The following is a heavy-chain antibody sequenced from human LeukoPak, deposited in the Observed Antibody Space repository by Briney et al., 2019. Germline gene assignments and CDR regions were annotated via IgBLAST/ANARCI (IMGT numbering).Heavy chain of an antibody. Sequence: PGGSLRLSCAASGFTFSNYAMSWVRQAPGKGLEWVSGINVSGGSTFYADSVRGRFTISRDNSKNTLYLRMNSLRAEDTAVYYCAKDQYCTSTSCYVGYWGQGTLVTVSS. CDR2: INVSGGST. CDR1: GFTFSNYA. CDR3: AKDQYCTSTSCYVGY. V-gene: IGHV3-23*01. D-gene: IGHD2-2*01. J-gene: IGHJ4*02.